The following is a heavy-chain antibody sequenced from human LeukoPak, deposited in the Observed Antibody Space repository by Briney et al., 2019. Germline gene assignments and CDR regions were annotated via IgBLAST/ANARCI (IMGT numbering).Heavy chain of an antibody. J-gene: IGHJ3*02. Sequence: GGSLRLSCAASEFTVSNNYMSWVRQAPGEGLDWVSVIYTGGTTYYADSVKGRFTVSRDTSKNPLYLQMNNLRAEDTGVYYCVRDPRGIGGFDIWGQGTMVTVSS. CDR2: IYTGGTT. CDR1: EFTVSNNY. D-gene: IGHD3-16*01. CDR3: VRDPRGIGGFDI. V-gene: IGHV3-66*01.